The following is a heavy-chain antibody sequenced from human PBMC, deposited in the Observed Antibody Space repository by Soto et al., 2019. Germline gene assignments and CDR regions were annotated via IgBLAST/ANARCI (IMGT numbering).Heavy chain of an antibody. J-gene: IGHJ3*02. D-gene: IGHD4-17*01. CDR1: GFTFSSYS. CDR2: ISSSSSYI. CDR3: ERGGSGLYGDHAAFDI. Sequence: EVQLVESGGGLVKPGGSLRLSCAASGFTFSSYSMNWVRQAPGKGLEWVSSISSSSSYIYYADSVKGRFTISRDNAKNSLFLQMNSMRAEDTAVYYWERGGSGLYGDHAAFDIWGQGTMVTVSS. V-gene: IGHV3-21*01.